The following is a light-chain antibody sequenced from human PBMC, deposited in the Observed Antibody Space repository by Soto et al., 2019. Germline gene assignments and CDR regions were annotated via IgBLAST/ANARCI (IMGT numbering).Light chain of an antibody. CDR3: QQYNYFWA. J-gene: IGKJ1*01. CDR1: QSITSW. CDR2: DAS. V-gene: IGKV1-5*01. Sequence: IHISHSPSTLSASVSYRVTITFRASQSITSWLCWYQQNPGKAPNLLIYDASNLESGVPSRFSGGGSGTEFSLTISSLQPDDFATYYCQQYNYFWAFGQGTKVDIK.